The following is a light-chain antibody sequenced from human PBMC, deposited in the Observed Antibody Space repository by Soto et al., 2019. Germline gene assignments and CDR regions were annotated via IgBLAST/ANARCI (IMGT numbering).Light chain of an antibody. CDR1: SSDVGSYNL. J-gene: IGLJ1*01. V-gene: IGLV2-23*02. CDR3: CSYAGSSTFYV. CDR2: EVS. Sequence: QSVLTQPASVSGSPGQSITTSCTRTSSDVGSYNLVSWYQQHPGKAPKLMIYEVSKRPSGVSNRFSGSKSGNTASLTISGLQAEDEADYSCCSYAGSSTFYVFRTGTKVPVL.